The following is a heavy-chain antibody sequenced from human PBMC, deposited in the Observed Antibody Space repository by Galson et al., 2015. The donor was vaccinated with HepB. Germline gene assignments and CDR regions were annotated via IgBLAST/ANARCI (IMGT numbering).Heavy chain of an antibody. CDR3: ARRYCGGECHPFDS. CDR2: IYYSGST. J-gene: IGHJ4*02. D-gene: IGHD2-21*01. Sequence: TLSLTCTVSGGSVSSGDSYWSWIRQPPGKGLEWIGYIYYSGSTYYNPSLKSRVSISVDTSKNQFSLKLSSVTAADTAVYYCARRYCGGECHPFDSWGQGTLVTVSS. CDR1: GGSVSSGDSY. V-gene: IGHV4-30-4*01.